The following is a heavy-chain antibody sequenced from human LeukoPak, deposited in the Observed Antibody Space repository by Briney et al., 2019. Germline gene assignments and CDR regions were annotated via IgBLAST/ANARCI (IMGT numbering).Heavy chain of an antibody. CDR1: GGSISGSYY. CDR2: IDYRGST. J-gene: IGHJ3*02. V-gene: IGHV4-39*01. D-gene: IGHD2-15*01. CDR3: ARPRGYCSGGSCQYAFDI. Sequence: AGTLSLTCTVSGGSISGSYYWAWIRPPPGKGLEGIGNIDYRGSTYYNPSLKSRVTISVDTFKNQFSLKLSSVTAADTAVYYCARPRGYCSGGSCQYAFDIWGQGTMLTVSS.